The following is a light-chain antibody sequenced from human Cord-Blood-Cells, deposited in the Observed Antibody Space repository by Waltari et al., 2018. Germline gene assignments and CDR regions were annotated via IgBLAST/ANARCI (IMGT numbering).Light chain of an antibody. CDR3: QQSYSTPLT. J-gene: IGKJ4*02. V-gene: IGKV1-39*01. CDR1: QSISSY. Sequence: DIQMTQSPSSLSASVGARVTIPCRASQSISSYLNWYQQKPGKAPKLLIYAASSLQSGVPSRFSGSGSGTDVTLTISSLQPEDFATDYCQQSYSTPLTFGGGTKVEIK. CDR2: AAS.